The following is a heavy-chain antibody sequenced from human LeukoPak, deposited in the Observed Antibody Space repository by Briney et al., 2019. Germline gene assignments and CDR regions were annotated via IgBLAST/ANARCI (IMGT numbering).Heavy chain of an antibody. J-gene: IGHJ5*02. CDR3: ARNVYGDYRNWFDP. V-gene: IGHV4-39*07. CDR1: GVSISNTSYY. D-gene: IGHD4-17*01. Sequence: KPSETLSLTCAVSGVSISNTSYYWQWIRQPPGKGLEWIGYIYFGGSTFYNPSLKSRLSMSIDTSKNQFSLRLISVTAADTAVYYCARNVYGDYRNWFDPWGQGTLVTVSS. CDR2: IYFGGST.